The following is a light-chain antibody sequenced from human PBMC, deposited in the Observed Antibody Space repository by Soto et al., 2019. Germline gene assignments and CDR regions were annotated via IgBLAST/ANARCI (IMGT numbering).Light chain of an antibody. CDR2: ADS. Sequence: EIVCTHSQNTLTLSPGETAPLSCRASQSVSGYIGWYQQKPGQAPRLLIYADSNRATGIPARFSGSGSGTDFTLTISSLEPEDFSVYYCQQRYNWPIPFGQGTRLEIK. V-gene: IGKV3-11*01. J-gene: IGKJ5*01. CDR3: QQRYNWPIP. CDR1: QSVSGY.